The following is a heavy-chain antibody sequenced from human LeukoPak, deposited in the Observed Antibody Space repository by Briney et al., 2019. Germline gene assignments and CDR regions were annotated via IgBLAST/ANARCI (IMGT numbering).Heavy chain of an antibody. CDR2: IYPGDSDT. CDR1: GYSFTSYW. V-gene: IGHV5-51*01. CDR3: ARQYIYYGSGSYLFDY. Sequence: GESLKISCKGSGYSFTSYWIGWVRQMPGKGLEWMGIIYPGDSDTRYSPSFQGQVTISADKSISTAYLQWSSLKASDTAKYYCARQYIYYGSGSYLFDYWGQGTLVTVSS. D-gene: IGHD3-10*01. J-gene: IGHJ4*02.